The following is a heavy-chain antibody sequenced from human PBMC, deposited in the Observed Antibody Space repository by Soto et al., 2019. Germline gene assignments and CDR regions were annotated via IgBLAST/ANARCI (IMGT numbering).Heavy chain of an antibody. V-gene: IGHV3-30*18. CDR1: GFTFSRYA. J-gene: IGHJ6*02. Sequence: QVKLVESGGGVVQPGRSLILSCVASGFTFSRYAMDWVRQAPGKGLKWVAIISYDGRNEYYADSVKGRFTISRDNSKNTLYLQMNSLRPEDTAVYYCAKGRGGWRNYGMDVWGQGTTVTVSS. CDR3: AKGRGGWRNYGMDV. CDR2: ISYDGRNE. D-gene: IGHD6-19*01.